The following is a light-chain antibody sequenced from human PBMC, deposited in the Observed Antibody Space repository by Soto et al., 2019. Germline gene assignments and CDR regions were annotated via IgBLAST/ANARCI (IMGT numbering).Light chain of an antibody. Sequence: QSALTQPPSASGTPGQRVTISCYGSSSNMGSNTVHWFQQFPGTAPRLLISTNVQRPSGVPDRFIGSNSGTSASLAISGLQFEDEADYYCAVWDDRLNGHVFGTGTKVTVL. V-gene: IGLV1-44*01. CDR1: SSNMGSNT. CDR3: AVWDDRLNGHV. CDR2: TNV. J-gene: IGLJ1*01.